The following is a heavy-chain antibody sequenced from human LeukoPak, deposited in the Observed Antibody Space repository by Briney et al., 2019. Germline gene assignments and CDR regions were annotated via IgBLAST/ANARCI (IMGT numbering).Heavy chain of an antibody. CDR2: IYYSGST. CDR1: GNSFGDYY. J-gene: IGHJ3*02. Sequence: SETLSLTCTVSGNSFGDYYWSWSRQRAGKGLGWVGSIYYSGSTYYNPSLKSRITISVGTSKNRFSLKLSSVTAADTAGYYCARAKSSYDRNAFDIWGQGTMVTVSS. V-gene: IGHV4-38-2*02. D-gene: IGHD5-12*01. CDR3: ARAKSSYDRNAFDI.